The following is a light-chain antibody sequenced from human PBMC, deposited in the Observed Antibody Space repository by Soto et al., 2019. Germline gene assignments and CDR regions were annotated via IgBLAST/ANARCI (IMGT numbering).Light chain of an antibody. V-gene: IGLV2-14*01. CDR1: GSDVGGYNY. CDR3: SSYTSSSTYV. CDR2: DVS. Sequence: QSVLTQPASVSGSPGQSITISCTGTGSDVGGYNYVSWYQQHPGKAPKLMIYDVSNRPSGVSNRFSGSKSGNTAPLTISGLQAEDEADYYCSSYTSSSTYVFGTGTKVTVL. J-gene: IGLJ1*01.